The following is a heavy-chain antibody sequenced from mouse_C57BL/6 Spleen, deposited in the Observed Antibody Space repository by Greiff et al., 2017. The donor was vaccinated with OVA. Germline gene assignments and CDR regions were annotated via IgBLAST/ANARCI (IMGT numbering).Heavy chain of an antibody. CDR3: ARYSGRAMDY. CDR1: GFTFTDYY. CDR2: IRNKANGYTT. Sequence: EVKVEESGGGLVQPGGSLSLSCAASGFTFTDYYMSWVRQPPGKALEWLGFIRNKANGYTTEYSASVKGRFTISRDNSQSILYLQMNALRAEDSATYYCARYSGRAMDYWGQGTSVTVSS. V-gene: IGHV7-3*01. D-gene: IGHD3-1*01. J-gene: IGHJ4*01.